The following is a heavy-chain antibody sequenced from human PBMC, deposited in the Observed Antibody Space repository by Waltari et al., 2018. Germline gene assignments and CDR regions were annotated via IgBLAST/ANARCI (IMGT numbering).Heavy chain of an antibody. J-gene: IGHJ6*03. V-gene: IGHV4-59*01. CDR1: GGSISSYY. CDR2: IYYSGST. Sequence: QVQLQESGPGLVKPSETLSLTCTVSGGSISSYYWRWIRQPPGKGLEWIGYIYYSGSTNYNPSLKSRVTISVDTSKNQFSLKLSSVTAADTAVYYCARTRSQYDFGYYYYYMDVWGKGTTVTISS. D-gene: IGHD3-3*01. CDR3: ARTRSQYDFGYYYYYMDV.